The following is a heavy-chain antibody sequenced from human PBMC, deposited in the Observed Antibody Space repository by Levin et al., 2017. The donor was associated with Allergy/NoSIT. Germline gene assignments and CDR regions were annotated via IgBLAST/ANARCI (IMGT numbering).Heavy chain of an antibody. Sequence: LGESLKISCAASGFTFDDYAMHWVRQAPGKGLEWVSLISWDGYSTFYADSVKGRFTISRDNSENSLSLQMNSLRAEDTALYYCAKGILGYNGMDVWGQGTTVTVSS. D-gene: IGHD3-16*01. CDR2: ISWDGYST. CDR1: GFTFDDYA. V-gene: IGHV3-43D*04. CDR3: AKGILGYNGMDV. J-gene: IGHJ6*02.